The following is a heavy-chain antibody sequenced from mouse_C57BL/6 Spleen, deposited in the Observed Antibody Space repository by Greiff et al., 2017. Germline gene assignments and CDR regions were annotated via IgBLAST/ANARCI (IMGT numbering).Heavy chain of an antibody. CDR1: GYSFTGYY. Sequence: VQLQQSGPELVKPGASVKISCKASGYSFTGYYMNWVKQSPEKSLEWIGEINPSTGGTTYNQKFKAKATLTVDKSSSTAYMQLKSLTSEDSAVYYCARYSNGWYVDVWGTGTTVTVSS. J-gene: IGHJ1*03. CDR2: INPSTGGT. CDR3: ARYSNGWYVDV. V-gene: IGHV1-42*01. D-gene: IGHD2-5*01.